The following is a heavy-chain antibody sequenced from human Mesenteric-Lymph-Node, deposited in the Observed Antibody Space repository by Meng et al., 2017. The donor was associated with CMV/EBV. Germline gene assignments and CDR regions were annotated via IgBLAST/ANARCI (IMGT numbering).Heavy chain of an antibody. V-gene: IGHV4-39*01. CDR1: CGSISTSRYY. D-gene: IGHD3-10*01. CDR2: IYYSGST. J-gene: IGHJ5*02. Sequence: QRQPQASVPGLVKTSEALSRTCTVSCGSISTSRYYWGWIRQPPGTGLEWIGSIYYSGSTYYNPSLKSRVTISVDTSKTQYSLKLSSVTTADTAVYYCARPHYYDSGSSPWFDPWGQGTLVTVSS. CDR3: ARPHYYDSGSSPWFDP.